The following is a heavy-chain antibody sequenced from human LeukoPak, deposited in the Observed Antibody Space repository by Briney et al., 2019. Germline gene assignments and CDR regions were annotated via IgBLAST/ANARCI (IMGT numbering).Heavy chain of an antibody. CDR1: GGSFNGYS. V-gene: IGHV4-34*01. J-gene: IGHJ6*02. D-gene: IGHD2-2*01. CDR3: ARVCLWGGSCYVYYNGMDV. Sequence: SETLSLTCAAYGGSFNGYSWSWIRQPPGKGLEWIGEINHSGGTNYNPSLKSRVTISVDTSKNQFSLKLRSVTAADTAVYYCARVCLWGGSCYVYYNGMDVWGQGTTVTVSS. CDR2: INHSGGT.